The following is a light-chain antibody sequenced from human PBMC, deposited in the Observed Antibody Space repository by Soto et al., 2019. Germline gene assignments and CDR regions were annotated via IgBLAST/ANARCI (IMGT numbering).Light chain of an antibody. CDR3: QQYGSSPL. Sequence: EIVLTQSPGTLSLSPGERATLSCRASQSVSSSYLAWCQQKPGQAPRLLIYGASSRATGIPDRFSGSGSGTDFTLTISRLEPEDFAVYYCQQYGSSPLFGQGTKVEIK. CDR1: QSVSSSY. J-gene: IGKJ1*01. V-gene: IGKV3-20*01. CDR2: GAS.